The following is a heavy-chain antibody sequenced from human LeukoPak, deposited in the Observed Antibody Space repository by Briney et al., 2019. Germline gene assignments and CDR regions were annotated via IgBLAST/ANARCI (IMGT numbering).Heavy chain of an antibody. CDR3: VRSGFTTSAFDF. V-gene: IGHV3-74*03. D-gene: IGHD2-2*01. Sequence: GGSLRLSCAASGFTFSSYWMHWVRQAPGQGLVWVSGINSDEGSTTYTNSVKGRFTISRDNAKNTVYLQMNSLRAEDTAMYYCVRSGFTTSAFDFWGQGTLVTVSS. CDR1: GFTFSSYW. CDR2: INSDEGST. J-gene: IGHJ4*02.